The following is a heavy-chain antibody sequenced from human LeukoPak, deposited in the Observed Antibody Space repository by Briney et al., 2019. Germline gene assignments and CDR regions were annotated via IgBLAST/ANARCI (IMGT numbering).Heavy chain of an antibody. V-gene: IGHV3-66*01. J-gene: IGHJ4*02. D-gene: IGHD4-17*01. CDR3: ARAVDYGDFYPSPFDY. CDR2: IYSGGST. Sequence: PGGSLRLSCAASGFTVSSNYMSWVRQAPGKGLEWVSVIYSGGSTYYADSVKGRFTTSRDNSKNTLYFQMNSLRAEDTAVYYCARAVDYGDFYPSPFDYWGQGTLVTVSS. CDR1: GFTVSSNY.